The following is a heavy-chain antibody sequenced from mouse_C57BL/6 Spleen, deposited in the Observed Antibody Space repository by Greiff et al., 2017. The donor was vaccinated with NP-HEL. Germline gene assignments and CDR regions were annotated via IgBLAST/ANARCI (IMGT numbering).Heavy chain of an antibody. CDR2: ISSGGSYT. J-gene: IGHJ1*03. CDR1: GFTFSSYG. CDR3: ARHPELGRVYFDV. V-gene: IGHV5-6*01. Sequence: EVKLVESGGDLVKPGGSLKLSCAASGFTFSSYGMSWVRQTPDKRLEWVATISSGGSYTYYPDSVKGRFTISRDNAKNTLYLQMSSLKSEDTAMYYCARHPELGRVYFDVWGTGTTVTVSS. D-gene: IGHD4-1*01.